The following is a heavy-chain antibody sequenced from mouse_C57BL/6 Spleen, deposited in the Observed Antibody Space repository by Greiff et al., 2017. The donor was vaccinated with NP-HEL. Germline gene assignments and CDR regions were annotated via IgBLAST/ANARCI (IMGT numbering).Heavy chain of an antibody. Sequence: QVHVKQPGAELVRPGTSVKLSCKASGYTFTSYWMHWVKQRPGQGLEWIGVIDPSDSYTNYNQKFKGKATLTVDTSSSTAYMQLSSLTSEDSAVYYCASNWERFAYWGQGTLVTVSA. V-gene: IGHV1-59*01. CDR1: GYTFTSYW. D-gene: IGHD4-1*01. J-gene: IGHJ3*01. CDR3: ASNWERFAY. CDR2: IDPSDSYT.